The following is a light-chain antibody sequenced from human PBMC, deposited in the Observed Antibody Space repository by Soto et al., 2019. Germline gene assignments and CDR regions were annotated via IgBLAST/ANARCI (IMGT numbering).Light chain of an antibody. CDR1: QGIREN. CDR3: HQNSCDTYS. CDR2: GAY. Sequence: DVQMTQSPSSLSASVGDRVTITCRASQGIRENLNWYQQKAGQAPKRLIYGAYILQSGVPSRFGGSGSGTEFTLTITSLQTEDFATYYCHQNSCDTYSFGQG. V-gene: IGKV1-17*01. J-gene: IGKJ2*01.